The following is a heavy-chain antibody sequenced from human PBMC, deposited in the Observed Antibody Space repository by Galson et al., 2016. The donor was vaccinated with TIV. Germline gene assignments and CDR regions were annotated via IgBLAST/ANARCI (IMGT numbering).Heavy chain of an antibody. CDR3: ARVEFLEWLQLDS. V-gene: IGHV3-21*01. D-gene: IGHD3-3*01. Sequence: SLRLSCAASGFIFSAHTMNWVRQAPGKGLEWVSSINPISNYIYYADSVRGRFTISRDNTKNSVYLQMNSLRDEDTAFYYCARVEFLEWLQLDSWGQGTLVTVSS. CDR1: GFIFSAHT. CDR2: INPISNYI. J-gene: IGHJ4*02.